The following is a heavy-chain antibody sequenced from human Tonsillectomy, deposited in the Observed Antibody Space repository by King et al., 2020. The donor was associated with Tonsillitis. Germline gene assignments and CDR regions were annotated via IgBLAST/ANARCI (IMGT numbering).Heavy chain of an antibody. CDR1: GGSISRDNYY. D-gene: IGHD6-19*01. CDR3: AGSRETTGWSHWFDY. J-gene: IGHJ4*02. CDR2: IYYSGST. Sequence: QLQESGPGLLKPSETLSLTCTVSGGSISRDNYYWAWIRQPPGKGLEWIGTIYYSGSTFHNPSLKSRVTISLDTSRNQFSLKKTSVTATDTSVYYCAGSRETTGWSHWFDYWGQGTLVTVSS. V-gene: IGHV4-39*01.